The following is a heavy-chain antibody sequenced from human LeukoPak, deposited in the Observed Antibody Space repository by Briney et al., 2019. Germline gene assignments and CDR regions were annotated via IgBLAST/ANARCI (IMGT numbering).Heavy chain of an antibody. V-gene: IGHV4-4*07. D-gene: IGHD7-27*01. CDR3: ARGGDNADAFDI. CDR1: GGSISSYY. CDR2: IYSTGST. Sequence: SETLSLTCTVSGGSISSYYWSWIRQPAGKGLEWIGRIYSTGSTNYNPSLKSRVTISVDTSKNQFSLKLSSVTAADTAVYYCARGGDNADAFDIWGQGTMVTVSS. J-gene: IGHJ3*02.